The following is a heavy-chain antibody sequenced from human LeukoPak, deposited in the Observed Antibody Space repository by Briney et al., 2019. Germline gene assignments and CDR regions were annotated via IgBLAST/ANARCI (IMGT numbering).Heavy chain of an antibody. V-gene: IGHV3-64*01. CDR1: GFTFSSYA. D-gene: IGHD5-12*01. J-gene: IGHJ2*01. CDR3: ARSDYDQNWYFDL. Sequence: GGALRLSCAASGFTFSSYAMHWVRQAPGKGLEYVSAISCNGGSTYYANSVKGRFTISRDNSKNTLYLQMGSLRAEDMAVYYCARSDYDQNWYFDLWGRGTLVTVSS. CDR2: ISCNGGST.